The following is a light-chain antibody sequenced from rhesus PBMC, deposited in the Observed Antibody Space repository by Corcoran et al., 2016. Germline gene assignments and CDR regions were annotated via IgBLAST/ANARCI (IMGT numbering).Light chain of an antibody. V-gene: IGKV2-104*02. CDR2: EGS. Sequence: DIVMTQTPLSLPVTPGEPASISCRSSQSLLDSEDGNTYLYWYLQKQGQSPQRLIYEGSTRDSGVPDRFSGSGSDTDFTRKISRVEAEDVVVYYCMQALEFPFTFGPGTKLDSK. CDR3: MQALEFPFT. J-gene: IGKJ3*01. CDR1: QSLLDSEDGNTY.